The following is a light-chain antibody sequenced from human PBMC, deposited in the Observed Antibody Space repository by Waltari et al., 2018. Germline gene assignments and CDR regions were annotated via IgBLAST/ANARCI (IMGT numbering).Light chain of an antibody. CDR3: NSRDSSGNHRWV. CDR2: GKN. J-gene: IGLJ3*02. V-gene: IGLV3-19*01. Sequence: SSELTQDPAVYVALGQTVRITCQGDSSRSYYASWYQQKPGQAPVLVIYGKNNRPSGIPDRFSGSSSGNTASLTITGAQAEDEADYYCNSRDSSGNHRWVFGGGTKLTVL. CDR1: SSRSYY.